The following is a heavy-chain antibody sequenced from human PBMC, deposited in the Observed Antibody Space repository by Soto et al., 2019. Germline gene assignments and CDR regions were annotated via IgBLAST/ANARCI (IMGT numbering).Heavy chain of an antibody. CDR1: GCTFSSYT. D-gene: IGHD1-1*01. Sequence: QVQLVQSGAEVKKPGSSVKVSCKASGCTFSSYTITWVRQAPGQGLEWMGRIVPILGIPNYAQKFQGRVTITADTTTSTAYMELSRLRSEDTAVYYSARIRGSYGIDVWGQGTIVTVSS. CDR2: IVPILGIP. V-gene: IGHV1-69*02. CDR3: ARIRGSYGIDV. J-gene: IGHJ6*02.